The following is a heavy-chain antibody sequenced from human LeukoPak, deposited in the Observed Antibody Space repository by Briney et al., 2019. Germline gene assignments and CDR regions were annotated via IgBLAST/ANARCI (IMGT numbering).Heavy chain of an antibody. CDR2: ISSSSSYI. CDR1: GFTFSSYS. V-gene: IGHV3-21*01. CDR3: ARDRGWLRRGNDAFDI. J-gene: IGHJ3*02. Sequence: GGSLRLSCAASGFTFSSYSMNWVRQAPGKGLEWVSSISSSSSYIYYADSVKGRFTISRDNAKNSLYLQVNSLRAEDTAVYYCARDRGWLRRGNDAFDIWGQGTMVTVSS. D-gene: IGHD5-12*01.